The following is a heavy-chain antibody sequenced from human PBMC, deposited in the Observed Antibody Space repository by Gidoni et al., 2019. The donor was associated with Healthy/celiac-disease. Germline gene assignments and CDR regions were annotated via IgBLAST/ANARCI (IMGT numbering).Heavy chain of an antibody. CDR1: GGTFSSYA. D-gene: IGHD1-26*01. CDR2: FGTA. V-gene: IGHV1-69*01. J-gene: IGHJ4*02. CDR3: ARETASGSYLLGGFDY. Sequence: QVQLVQSGAEVKKPGSSVKVSCKASGGTFSSYAISWVRQAPIFGTANYAQKFQGRVTVTAYESTSTAYMELSSLRSEDTAVYYCARETASGSYLLGGFDYWGQGTLVTVSS.